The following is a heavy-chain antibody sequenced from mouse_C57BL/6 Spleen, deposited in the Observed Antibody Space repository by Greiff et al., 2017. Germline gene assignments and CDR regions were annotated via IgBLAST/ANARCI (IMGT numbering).Heavy chain of an antibody. J-gene: IGHJ4*01. CDR2: IDPETGGT. CDR3: TRRDYSYAMDY. CDR1: GYTFTDYE. Sequence: VQLKESGAELVRPGASVTLSCKASGYTFTDYEMHWVKQTPVHGLEWIGAIDPETGGTAYNQKFKGKAILTADKSSSTAYMELRSLTSEDSAVYYCTRRDYSYAMDYWGQGTSVTVSS. D-gene: IGHD2-12*01. V-gene: IGHV1-15*01.